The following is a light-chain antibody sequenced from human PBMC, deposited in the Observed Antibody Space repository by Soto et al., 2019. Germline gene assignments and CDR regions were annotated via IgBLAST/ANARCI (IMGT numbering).Light chain of an antibody. CDR2: GNN. CDR3: QSYDSSLTNSV. Sequence: QLVLTQPPSVSGAPGQRVTMSCTGSSSNIGAGYHVHWYQQLPGTAPKLLIYGNNNRPSGVPDRFSGSKSGTSASLAISGLQAEDEADYYCQSYDSSLTNSVFGGGTQLTVL. CDR1: SSNIGAGYH. J-gene: IGLJ3*02. V-gene: IGLV1-40*01.